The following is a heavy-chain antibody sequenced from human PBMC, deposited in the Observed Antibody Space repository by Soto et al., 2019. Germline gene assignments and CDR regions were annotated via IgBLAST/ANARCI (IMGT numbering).Heavy chain of an antibody. V-gene: IGHV1-18*01. J-gene: IGHJ3*02. CDR2: ISAYNGNT. Sequence: ASVKVSCKASGCTFTSYGISWVRQAPGQGLEWMGWISAYNGNTNYAQKLQGRVTMTTDTSTSTAYMELRSLRSDDTAVYYCARRSQQLDAFDIWGQGTMVTVSS. D-gene: IGHD6-13*01. CDR1: GCTFTSYG. CDR3: ARRSQQLDAFDI.